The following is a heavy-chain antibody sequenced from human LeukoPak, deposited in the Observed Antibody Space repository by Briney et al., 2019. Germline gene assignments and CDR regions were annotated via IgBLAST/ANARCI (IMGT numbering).Heavy chain of an antibody. CDR3: VGGSRDYYYDTSGYYVESFDI. V-gene: IGHV3-21*01. CDR1: GLPFSEYS. D-gene: IGHD3-22*01. Sequence: GGSLRLSCVASGLPFSEYSMSWVRQAPGKGLEWVSCISKSSTFIHYADSVKGRFTISRDNAKNSLFLQMNSLRAEDTAVYYCVGGSRDYYYDTSGYYVESFDIWGQGTMVTVSS. CDR2: ISKSSTFI. J-gene: IGHJ3*02.